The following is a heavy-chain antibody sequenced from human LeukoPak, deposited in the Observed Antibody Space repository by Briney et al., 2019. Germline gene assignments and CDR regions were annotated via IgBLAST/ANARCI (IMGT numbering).Heavy chain of an antibody. CDR3: ARNRYDFSY. V-gene: IGHV4-59*08. D-gene: IGHD3-3*01. J-gene: IGHJ4*02. CDR1: GGSINSYY. CDR2: IYYSGST. Sequence: SETLSLTCTVSGGSINSYYWSWIRQPPGKGLEWIGYIYYSGSTNYNPSLKSRVTISVDTSKNQFSLKLSSVTAADTAVYYCARNRYDFSYWGQGTLVTVSS.